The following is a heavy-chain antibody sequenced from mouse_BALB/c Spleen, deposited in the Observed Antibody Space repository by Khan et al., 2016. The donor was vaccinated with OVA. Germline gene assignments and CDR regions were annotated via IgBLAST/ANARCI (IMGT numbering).Heavy chain of an antibody. Sequence: VQLQQSGHELVKPGASVKMSCKASGYTFTSYVMHWLRQKPGQGLEWIGYIYPYNDDSKYNEKFKGKATLTSDKSSSTAYMELSSLTSEDSAVYYCAKNYRYDVYFDYWGQGTTLTVSS. D-gene: IGHD2-14*01. CDR1: GYTFTSYV. CDR3: AKNYRYDVYFDY. CDR2: IYPYNDDS. J-gene: IGHJ2*01. V-gene: IGHV1S136*01.